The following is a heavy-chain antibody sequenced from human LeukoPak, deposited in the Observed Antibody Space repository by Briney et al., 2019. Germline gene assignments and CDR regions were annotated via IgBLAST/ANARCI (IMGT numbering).Heavy chain of an antibody. V-gene: IGHV4-31*03. J-gene: IGHJ4*02. Sequence: PSQTLSLTCTVSGGSISSGGYYWSWIRQHPGKGLEWIGYIYYSGSTYYNPSLKSRVTISVDTSKNQFSLKLSSVTAADTAVYYCARVDRRDGYNFDYWGQGTLVTVSS. CDR3: ARVDRRDGYNFDY. CDR1: GGSISSGGYY. CDR2: IYYSGST. D-gene: IGHD5-24*01.